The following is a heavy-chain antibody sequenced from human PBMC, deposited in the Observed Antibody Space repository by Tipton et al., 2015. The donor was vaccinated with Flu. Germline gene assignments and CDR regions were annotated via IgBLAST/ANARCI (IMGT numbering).Heavy chain of an antibody. V-gene: IGHV3-74*03. D-gene: IGHD5-12*01. CDR3: VSGYDRPRQKDY. Sequence: SLRLSCAASGFTFSTFWMHWVRQAPGKGLVWVARMNTDARITTYAESVKGRFTISRDNAKNTLYLQMNSLGAEDTAVYYCVSGYDRPRQKDYWGQGTLVTVSS. J-gene: IGHJ4*02. CDR2: MNTDARIT. CDR1: GFTFSTFW.